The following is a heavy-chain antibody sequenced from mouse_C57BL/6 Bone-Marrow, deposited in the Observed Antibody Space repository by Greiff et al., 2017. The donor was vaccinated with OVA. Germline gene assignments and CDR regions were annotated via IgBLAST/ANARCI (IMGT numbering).Heavy chain of an antibody. J-gene: IGHJ3*01. Sequence: VKLQQSGAELARPGASVKLSCKASGYTFTSYGISWVKQRTGQGLEWIGEIYPRSGNTYYNEKFKGKATLTADKSSSTAYMELRSLTSEDSAVYFGARSGPYYYGPFAYWGQGTLVTVSA. CDR3: ARSGPYYYGPFAY. D-gene: IGHD1-1*01. V-gene: IGHV1-81*01. CDR2: IYPRSGNT. CDR1: GYTFTSYG.